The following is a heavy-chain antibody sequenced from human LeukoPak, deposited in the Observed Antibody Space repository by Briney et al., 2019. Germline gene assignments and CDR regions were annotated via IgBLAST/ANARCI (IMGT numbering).Heavy chain of an antibody. CDR1: GYTFTGYY. CDR2: IIPNSGGT. Sequence: ASVKLSCKASGYTFTGYYMHWVRQAPGLGLEWMGWIIPNSGGTNYAQNFQGRVTMTRDTSTSTAYMELTRLMSHDTAVYCYARDDVTSSLDYWGQGTLVTVSS. V-gene: IGHV1-2*02. J-gene: IGHJ4*02. D-gene: IGHD6-6*01. CDR3: ARDDVTSSLDY.